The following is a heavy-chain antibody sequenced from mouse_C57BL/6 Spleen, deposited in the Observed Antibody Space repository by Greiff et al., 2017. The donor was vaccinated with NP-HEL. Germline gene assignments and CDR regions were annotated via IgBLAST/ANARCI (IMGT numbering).Heavy chain of an antibody. CDR2: ISSGSSTI. J-gene: IGHJ2*01. V-gene: IGHV5-17*01. CDR1: GFTFSDYG. D-gene: IGHD2-5*01. Sequence: EVMLVESGGGLVKPGGSLKLSCAASGFTFSDYGMHWVRQAPEKGLEWVAYISSGSSTIYYADTVKGRFTISRDNAKNTLFLQMTSLRSEDTAMYYCARSYYSNFVFDYWGQGTTLTVSS. CDR3: ARSYYSNFVFDY.